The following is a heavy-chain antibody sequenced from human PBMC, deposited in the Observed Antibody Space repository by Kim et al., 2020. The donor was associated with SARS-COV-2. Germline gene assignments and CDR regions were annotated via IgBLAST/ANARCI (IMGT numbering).Heavy chain of an antibody. V-gene: IGHV1-69*01. CDR3: AILWFGELIYYGMDV. Sequence: RKCQGRVTITADESTSTAYMELSSLRSEDTAVYYCAILWFGELIYYGMDVWGQGTTVTVSS. J-gene: IGHJ6*02. D-gene: IGHD3-10*01.